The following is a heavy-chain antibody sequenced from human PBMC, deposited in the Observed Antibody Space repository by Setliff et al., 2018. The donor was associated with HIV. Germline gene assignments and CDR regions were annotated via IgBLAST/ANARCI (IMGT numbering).Heavy chain of an antibody. Sequence: ASVKVSCKVSGFPFSSYNMHWVRQAPGQRLEWMGCIHAANGNTKYSQKFQDRVTFTRDTSATSVYMEVKRLKSEDTAVYYCTRVALDYDLLAGSHVFDVWGQGTMVTVSS. CDR1: GFPFSSYN. D-gene: IGHD3-9*01. CDR3: TRVALDYDLLAGSHVFDV. CDR2: IHAANGNT. J-gene: IGHJ3*01. V-gene: IGHV1-3*01.